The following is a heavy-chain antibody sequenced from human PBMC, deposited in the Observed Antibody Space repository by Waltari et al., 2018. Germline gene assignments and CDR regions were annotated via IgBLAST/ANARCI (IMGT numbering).Heavy chain of an antibody. J-gene: IGHJ4*01. CDR2: IKSKSDGAT. CDR3: TTLDAPWGG. V-gene: IGHV3-15*01. D-gene: IGHD7-27*01. Sequence: EVQMVESGGGSMKPGDSLRLSCVASGFTFTPAWLTWVRQAPGKGFEWVGRIKSKSDGATDFAAPVKGRFSISREDSQNMVFLQMNSLRTEDTAVYYCTTLDAPWGGWGHGTLVTIS. CDR1: GFTFTPAW.